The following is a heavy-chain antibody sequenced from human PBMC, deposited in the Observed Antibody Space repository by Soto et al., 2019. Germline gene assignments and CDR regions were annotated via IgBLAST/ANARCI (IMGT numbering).Heavy chain of an antibody. CDR2: IYYSGST. Sequence: SETLSLTCTVSGGSISSYYWSWIRQPPGKGLEWIGYIYYSGSTNYNPSLKSRVTISVDTSKNQFSLKLSSVTAADTAVYYCARDSGYDYNWFAPWGQGTLVTVSS. V-gene: IGHV4-59*01. D-gene: IGHD5-12*01. CDR1: GGSISSYY. J-gene: IGHJ5*02. CDR3: ARDSGYDYNWFAP.